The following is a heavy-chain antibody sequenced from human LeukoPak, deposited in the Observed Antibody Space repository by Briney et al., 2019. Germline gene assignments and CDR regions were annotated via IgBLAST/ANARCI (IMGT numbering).Heavy chain of an antibody. J-gene: IGHJ6*03. CDR2: IYTSGST. V-gene: IGHV4-61*02. Sequence: SETLSLTCTVSGGSISSGSYYWSWIRQPAGKGLEWIGRIYTSGSTNYNPSLKSRVTIPVDTSKNQFSLKLSSVTAADTAVYYCARGWYQLPKSYYYYMDVWGKGTTVTVS. D-gene: IGHD2-2*01. CDR1: GGSISSGSYY. CDR3: ARGWYQLPKSYYYYMDV.